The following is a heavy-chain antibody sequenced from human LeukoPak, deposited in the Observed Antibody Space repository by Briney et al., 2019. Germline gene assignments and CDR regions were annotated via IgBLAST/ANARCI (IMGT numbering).Heavy chain of an antibody. V-gene: IGHV4-4*07. Sequence: PSETLSLTCTVSSGSISYFYWSWIRQPAGKGLEWIGRIYTSGSTNYNPSLKSRVTMSVDTSKKQFSLKLSSVTAADTAVYYCARAPYDYPFDYWGQGTLVTVSS. CDR3: ARAPYDYPFDY. CDR1: SGSISYFY. D-gene: IGHD5-12*01. J-gene: IGHJ4*02. CDR2: IYTSGST.